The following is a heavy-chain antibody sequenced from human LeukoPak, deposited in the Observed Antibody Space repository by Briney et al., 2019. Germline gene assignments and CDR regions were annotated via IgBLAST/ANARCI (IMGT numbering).Heavy chain of an antibody. Sequence: SETLSLTCTVSGGSISSYYWTWIRQPAGKGLEWIGRIHTSGSTNYNPSLKSRVTMSADRSKNQFSLRLTSVTAADTAVYYCARAWQWLPLDSWGQGTLVTVSS. V-gene: IGHV4-4*07. D-gene: IGHD6-19*01. J-gene: IGHJ4*02. CDR3: ARAWQWLPLDS. CDR1: GGSISSYY. CDR2: IHTSGST.